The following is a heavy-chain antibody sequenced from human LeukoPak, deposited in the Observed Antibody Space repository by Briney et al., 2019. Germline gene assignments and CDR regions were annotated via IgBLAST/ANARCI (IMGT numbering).Heavy chain of an antibody. CDR1: GFTFSSYS. V-gene: IGHV3-21*01. D-gene: IGHD2-15*01. CDR3: ASTEKGYCSGGSCSLAY. J-gene: IGHJ4*02. Sequence: GGSLRLSCAASGFTFSSYSMNWVRQAPGKGLEWVSSISSSSSYIYYADSVKGRFTISRDNAKSSLYLQMNSLRAEDTAVYYCASTEKGYCSGGSCSLAYWGQGTLVTVSS. CDR2: ISSSSSYI.